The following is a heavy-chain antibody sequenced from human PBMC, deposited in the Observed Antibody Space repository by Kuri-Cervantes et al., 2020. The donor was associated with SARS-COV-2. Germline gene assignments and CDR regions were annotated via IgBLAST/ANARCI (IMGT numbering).Heavy chain of an antibody. CDR2: INHSGST. D-gene: IGHD3-16*01. CDR3: ARVRLGGLHDPHFDY. Sequence: SQTLSLTCAVYGGSFSGYYWSWIRQPPGKGLEWIGEINHSGSTNYNPSLKSRVTISVDTSKNQFSLKLSSVTAADTAIYYCARVRLGGLHDPHFDYWGQGILVTVSS. J-gene: IGHJ4*02. CDR1: GGSFSGYY. V-gene: IGHV4-34*01.